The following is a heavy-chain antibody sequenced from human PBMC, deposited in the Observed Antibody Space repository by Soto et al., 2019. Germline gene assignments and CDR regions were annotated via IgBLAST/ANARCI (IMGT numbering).Heavy chain of an antibody. CDR2: IYHSGNT. CDR1: GGSISSSNW. J-gene: IGHJ4*02. V-gene: IGHV4-4*02. CDR3: ARDLDGDNFFDY. Sequence: SETLSLTCAVSGGSISSSNWWSWVRQPPGKGLEWIGKIYHSGNTDYNPSLKSRVTISIDKSKNQFSLKLSYVTAADTAVYYCARDLDGDNFFDYWGQGTLVTVSS.